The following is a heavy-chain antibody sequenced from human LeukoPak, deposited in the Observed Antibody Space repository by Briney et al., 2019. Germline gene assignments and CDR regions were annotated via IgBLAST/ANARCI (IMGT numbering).Heavy chain of an antibody. CDR2: IKQDGSEN. D-gene: IGHD6-19*01. Sequence: GGSLRLSCAASGFTFSNYGMHWVRQAPGKGLEWVANIKQDGSENYYVDSVKGRFTISRDNAKNSLYLQMNSLRVEDTAVYYCARGYTSAFDYWGQGTLVTVSS. CDR1: GFTFSNYG. CDR3: ARGYTSAFDY. J-gene: IGHJ4*02. V-gene: IGHV3-7*04.